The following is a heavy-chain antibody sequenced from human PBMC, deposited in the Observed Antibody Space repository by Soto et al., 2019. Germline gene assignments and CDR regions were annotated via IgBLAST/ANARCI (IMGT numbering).Heavy chain of an antibody. V-gene: IGHV4-31*03. CDR3: ARTVNTRVICSGGSCLVGGWFDP. Sequence: SETLSLTCTAPGGSISSGGYYWSWIRQHPGKGLEWIGYIYYSGSTYYNPSLKSRVTISVDTSKNQFSLKLSSVTAADTAVYYCARTVNTRVICSGGSCLVGGWFDPWGQGTLVTVSS. J-gene: IGHJ5*02. D-gene: IGHD2-15*01. CDR2: IYYSGST. CDR1: GGSISSGGYY.